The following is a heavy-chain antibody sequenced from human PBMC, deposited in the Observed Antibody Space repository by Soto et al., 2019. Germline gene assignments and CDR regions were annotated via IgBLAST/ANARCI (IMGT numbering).Heavy chain of an antibody. CDR2: IYSGGST. Sequence: GGSLRLSCAASGFTVSSNYRSWVRQAPGKGLEWVSVIYSGGSTYYADSVKGRFTISRDNSKNTLYLQMNSLRAEDTAVYYCARVAGSMALSYYYYYMDVWGKGTTVTVSS. CDR1: GFTVSSNY. V-gene: IGHV3-66*01. J-gene: IGHJ6*03. D-gene: IGHD3-10*01. CDR3: ARVAGSMALSYYYYYMDV.